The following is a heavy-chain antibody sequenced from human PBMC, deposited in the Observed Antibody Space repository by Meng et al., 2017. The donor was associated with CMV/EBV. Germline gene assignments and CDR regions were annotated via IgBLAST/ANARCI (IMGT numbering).Heavy chain of an antibody. CDR3: ARDLGRFLEWSGALGGMDV. Sequence: GGSLRLSCAASGFTFSSYAMHWVRQAPGKGLEWVAVISYDGSNKYYADSVKGRFTISRDNSKNTLYLQINSLRAEDTAVYYCARDLGRFLEWSGALGGMDVWGQGTTVTVSS. CDR2: ISYDGSNK. J-gene: IGHJ6*02. V-gene: IGHV3-30*04. D-gene: IGHD3-3*01. CDR1: GFTFSSYA.